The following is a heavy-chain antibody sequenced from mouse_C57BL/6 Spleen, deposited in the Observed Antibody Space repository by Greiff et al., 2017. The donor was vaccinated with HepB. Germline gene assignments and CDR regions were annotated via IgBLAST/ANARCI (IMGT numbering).Heavy chain of an antibody. CDR1: GFTFSDYG. CDR3: ARMGVVASMDY. J-gene: IGHJ4*01. Sequence: EVQRVESGGGLVKPGGSLKLSCAASGFTFSDYGMHWVRQAPEKGLEWVAYIGSGSSTIYYADTVKGRFTISRDNAKNTLFLQMTSLRSEDTAMYYCARMGVVASMDYWGQGTSVTVSS. V-gene: IGHV5-17*01. CDR2: IGSGSSTI. D-gene: IGHD1-1*01.